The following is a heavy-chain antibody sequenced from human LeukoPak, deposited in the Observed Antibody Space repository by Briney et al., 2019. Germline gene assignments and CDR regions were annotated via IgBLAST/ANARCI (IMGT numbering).Heavy chain of an antibody. CDR2: IRYDGSNK. CDR1: GFTFSSYG. CDR3: AKDSSSWRNNWFDP. V-gene: IGHV3-30*02. Sequence: GGSLRLSCAASGFTFSSYGMHWVRQAPGKGLEWVAFIRYDGSNKYYADSVKGRFTISRDNSKNTLYLQMNSLRAEDTAVYYCAKDSSSWRNNWFDPWGQGTLVTVSS. D-gene: IGHD6-13*01. J-gene: IGHJ5*02.